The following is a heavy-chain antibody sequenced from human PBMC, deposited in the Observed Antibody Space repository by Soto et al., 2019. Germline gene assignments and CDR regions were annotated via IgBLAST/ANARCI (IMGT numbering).Heavy chain of an antibody. D-gene: IGHD2-2*01. CDR3: ARDRGAFCSSTSCYESYYYYYGMDV. CDR2: IIPIFGTA. V-gene: IGHV1-69*13. CDR1: GGTFSSYA. J-gene: IGHJ6*02. Sequence: AASVKVSCKXSGGTFSSYAISWVRQAPGQGLEWMGGIIPIFGTANYAQKFQGRVTITADESTSTAYMELSSLRSEDTAVYYCARDRGAFCSSTSCYESYYYYYGMDVWGQGTTVTVSS.